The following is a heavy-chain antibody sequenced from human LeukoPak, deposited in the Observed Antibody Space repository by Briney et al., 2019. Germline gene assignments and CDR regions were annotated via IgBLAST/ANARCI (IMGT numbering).Heavy chain of an antibody. CDR1: GFTFSDYA. V-gene: IGHV3-30*18. Sequence: GGSLRLSCAASGFTFSDYAINWVRQAPGKGLEWVAVISYDGSNKYYADSVKGRFTISRDNSKNTLYLQMNSLRAEDTAVYYCAKDAAGSYLTYFDYWGQGTLVTVSS. CDR2: ISYDGSNK. J-gene: IGHJ4*02. CDR3: AKDAAGSYLTYFDY. D-gene: IGHD1-26*01.